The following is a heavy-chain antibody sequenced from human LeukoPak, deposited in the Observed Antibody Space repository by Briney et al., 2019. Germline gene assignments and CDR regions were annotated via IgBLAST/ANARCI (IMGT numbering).Heavy chain of an antibody. Sequence: ASVKVSCKASGYTFTSYGISWVRQAPGQGLEWMGWISAYNGNTNYAQKLQGRVTMTTDTSTSTAYMEVRSLRSDDTAVYYCARASYCSSTSCYLGGDSDYWGQGTLVTVSS. CDR1: GYTFTSYG. V-gene: IGHV1-18*01. CDR3: ARASYCSSTSCYLGGDSDY. J-gene: IGHJ4*02. D-gene: IGHD2-2*01. CDR2: ISAYNGNT.